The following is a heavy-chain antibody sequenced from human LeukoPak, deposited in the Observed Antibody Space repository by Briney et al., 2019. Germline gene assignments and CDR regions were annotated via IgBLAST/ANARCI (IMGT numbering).Heavy chain of an antibody. D-gene: IGHD3-16*02. CDR2: IIPIFGTA. CDR3: AREAQYSSSIGDYVWGSYRYRKYYFDY. V-gene: IGHV1-69*13. J-gene: IGHJ4*02. Sequence: GASVKVSCKASGGTFSSYAISWVRQAPGQGLEWMGGIIPIFGTANYAQKFQGRVTITADESTSTAYMELSSLRSEDTAVYYCAREAQYSSSIGDYVWGSYRYRKYYFDYWGQGTLVTVSS. CDR1: GGTFSSYA.